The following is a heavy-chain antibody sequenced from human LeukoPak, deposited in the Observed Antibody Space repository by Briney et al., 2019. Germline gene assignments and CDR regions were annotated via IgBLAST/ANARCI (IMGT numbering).Heavy chain of an antibody. CDR1: GYTFTSYY. J-gene: IGHJ4*02. V-gene: IGHV1-46*01. D-gene: IGHD2-15*01. CDR3: ARDFVVVIAATPGGGTYYFDY. CDR2: IKPSGGGT. Sequence: ASVKVSCKASGYTFTSYYMHWGRQAPGQGLERMGIIKPSGGGTSYAQKFQGRVTMTRATSTSTVYMELSSVRTEDTAVYYCARDFVVVIAATPGGGTYYFDYWGQGTLVTVSS.